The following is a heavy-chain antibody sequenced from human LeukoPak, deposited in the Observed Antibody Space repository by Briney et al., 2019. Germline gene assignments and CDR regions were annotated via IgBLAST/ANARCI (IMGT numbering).Heavy chain of an antibody. CDR1: VFSFTNPR. Sequence: GGSLRLSCVDSVFSFTNPRMVWVRHAPRKGLEWIGRMKSKTDGETTNYAEPVRGRFTISRDDSKSAVYLQMNSLKIEDTAVYYCTTDLGTYYHGSQRLIPIDYWGQGTLVTVSS. J-gene: IGHJ4*02. CDR3: TTDLGTYYHGSQRLIPIDY. D-gene: IGHD3-10*01. CDR2: MKSKTDGETT. V-gene: IGHV3-15*01.